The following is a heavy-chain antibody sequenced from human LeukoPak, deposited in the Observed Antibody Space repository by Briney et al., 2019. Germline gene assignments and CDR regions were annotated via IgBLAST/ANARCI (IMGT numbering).Heavy chain of an antibody. D-gene: IGHD2-15*01. CDR1: GFTFSSYS. CDR2: ISSSSSYI. Sequence: SGGSLRLSCAASGFTFSSYSMNWVRQAPGKGLEWVSSISSSSSYIYYADSVKGRFTISRDNAKNSLYLQMNSLRAEDTAVYYCAREECSGGSCYYGLGYYFDYWGQGTLVTVSS. V-gene: IGHV3-21*04. J-gene: IGHJ4*02. CDR3: AREECSGGSCYYGLGYYFDY.